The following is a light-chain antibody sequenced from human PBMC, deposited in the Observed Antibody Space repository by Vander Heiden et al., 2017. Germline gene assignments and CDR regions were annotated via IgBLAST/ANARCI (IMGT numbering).Light chain of an antibody. CDR1: SSNIGSNT. V-gene: IGLV1-44*01. CDR2: SNN. Sequence: TVQTQAAPASWTPGQRVTIPCSGSSSNIGSNTVNWYQQHPGTAPKLFIYSNNQRPSGVPDRFSVSTSGTRHTLSLSDLRSDVGADDHTEAQVAIRNCWVFGGGTKLTVL. J-gene: IGLJ3*02. CDR3: EAQVAIRNCWV.